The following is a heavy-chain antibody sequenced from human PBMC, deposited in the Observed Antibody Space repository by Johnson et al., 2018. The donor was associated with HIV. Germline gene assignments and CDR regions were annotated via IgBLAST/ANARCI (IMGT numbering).Heavy chain of an antibody. CDR1: GFTFSSYA. CDR3: ARDQGVRAFDI. J-gene: IGHJ3*02. D-gene: IGHD3-16*01. CDR2: ISYDGSNK. Sequence: QVQLVESGGGVVQPGGSLSLSCAASGFTFSSYAMHWVRQAPGKGLEWVAVISYDGSNKYYADSVKGRFTISRDNSKNTLYLQMNSLRAEDTAVYYCARDQGVRAFDIWGQGTMVTVSS. V-gene: IGHV3-30-3*01.